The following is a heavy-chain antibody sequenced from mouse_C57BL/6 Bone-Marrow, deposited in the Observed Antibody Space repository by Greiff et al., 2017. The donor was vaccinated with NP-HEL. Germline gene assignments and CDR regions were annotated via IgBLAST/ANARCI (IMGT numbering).Heavy chain of an antibody. CDR1: GYAFSSYW. J-gene: IGHJ3*01. V-gene: IGHV1-80*01. CDR2: IYPGDGDT. Sequence: QVQLKESGAELVKPGASVKISCKASGYAFSSYWMNWVKQRTGKGLEWIGKIYPGDGDTNYNGKFKDQASLTADKSSSTAYMQLSRLTYEDAAVYFSARGAYWGQGTLVTVSA. CDR3: ARGAY.